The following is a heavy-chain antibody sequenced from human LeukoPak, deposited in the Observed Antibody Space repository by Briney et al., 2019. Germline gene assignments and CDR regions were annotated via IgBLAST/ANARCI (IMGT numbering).Heavy chain of an antibody. Sequence: GGSLRLACAASGFTFSSYSMNWVRQAPGKGLEWVAVISYDGSNKYYADSVKGRFTISRDNSKNTLYLQMNSLRTEDTAVYYCARPYGGYVDYYFDYWGQGTLVTVSS. D-gene: IGHD5-12*01. CDR1: GFTFSSYS. V-gene: IGHV3-30*03. CDR2: ISYDGSNK. CDR3: ARPYGGYVDYYFDY. J-gene: IGHJ4*02.